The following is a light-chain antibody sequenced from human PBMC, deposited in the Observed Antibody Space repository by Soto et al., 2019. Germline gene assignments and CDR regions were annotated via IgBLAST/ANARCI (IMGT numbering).Light chain of an antibody. CDR2: DVT. CDR1: SSDVGGYNY. J-gene: IGLJ3*02. V-gene: IGLV2-14*01. Sequence: QSVLTQPASVSGSPGQSITISCTGTSSDVGGYNYVSWYQQHPGKAPKLMIYDVTNRPSGVSNRSSGSKSDNTASLTISGRQAEDEADYYCSSYTGSSTWVFGGGTKLTVL. CDR3: SSYTGSSTWV.